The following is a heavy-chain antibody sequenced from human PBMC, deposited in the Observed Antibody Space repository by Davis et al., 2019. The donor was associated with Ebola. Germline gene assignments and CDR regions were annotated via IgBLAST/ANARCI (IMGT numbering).Heavy chain of an antibody. D-gene: IGHD2-2*02. CDR2: IFSNDEK. Sequence: SGPTLVKPTETLTLTCTVSGFSLSNARMGVSWIRQPPGKALEWLAHIFSNDEKSYSTSLKSRLTISKDTSKSQVVLTMTNMDPVDTATYYCARISGYCSSTSCYTDWFDPWGQGTLVTVSS. V-gene: IGHV2-26*01. J-gene: IGHJ5*02. CDR1: GFSLSNARMG. CDR3: ARISGYCSSTSCYTDWFDP.